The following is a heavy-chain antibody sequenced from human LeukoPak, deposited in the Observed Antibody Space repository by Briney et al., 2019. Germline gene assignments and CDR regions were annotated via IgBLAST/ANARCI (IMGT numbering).Heavy chain of an antibody. V-gene: IGHV4-31*11. CDR1: GGSFSGFY. Sequence: SETLSLTCAVYGGSFSGFYWSWIRQHPGKGLEWIGYIYYSGSTYYNPSLKSRVTISVDTSKNQFSLKLSSVTAADTAVYYCARESAAGMYYYYYGMDVWGQGTMVTVSS. D-gene: IGHD6-13*01. J-gene: IGHJ6*02. CDR2: IYYSGST. CDR3: ARESAAGMYYYYYGMDV.